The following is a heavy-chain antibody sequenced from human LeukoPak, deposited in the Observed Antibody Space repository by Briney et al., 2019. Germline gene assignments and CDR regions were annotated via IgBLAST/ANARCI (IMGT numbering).Heavy chain of an antibody. Sequence: SETLSLTRGVYGGSFSDYYWTWIRQPPGKGLEWIGEINHSGSTNYNPSLKRRVTISVDTPEKQFSLKLTSLTVADTAVYYCARGGKSYYGSRSSHGAFDIWGQGTMVSVSS. CDR1: GGSFSDYY. V-gene: IGHV4-34*01. D-gene: IGHD3-10*01. J-gene: IGHJ3*02. CDR2: INHSGST. CDR3: ARGGKSYYGSRSSHGAFDI.